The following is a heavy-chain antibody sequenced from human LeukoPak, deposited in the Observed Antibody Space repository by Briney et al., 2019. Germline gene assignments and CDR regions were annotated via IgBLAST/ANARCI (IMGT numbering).Heavy chain of an antibody. Sequence: SETLSLTCAVYGGSFSGYYWSWIRQPPGKGLEWIGEINHSGSTNYNPSLKSRVTIPVDTSKNQFSLKLSSVTAADTAVYYCARGMFYYDSSGSYYWGQGTLVTVSS. J-gene: IGHJ4*02. CDR2: INHSGST. CDR1: GGSFSGYY. D-gene: IGHD3-22*01. V-gene: IGHV4-34*01. CDR3: ARGMFYYDSSGSYY.